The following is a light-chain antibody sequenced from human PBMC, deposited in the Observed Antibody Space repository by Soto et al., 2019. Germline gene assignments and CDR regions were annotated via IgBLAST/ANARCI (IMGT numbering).Light chain of an antibody. CDR2: KAS. Sequence: DIQMTQSPSSLSASVGDSVTITCLASQSVGRWLAWYQQKPGKAPKLLIYKASTLNSGVPSRCSGRGSGTECTLTISSLQPDEFAIYYCQHYNRYSEAFGQGTKVEIK. J-gene: IGKJ1*01. V-gene: IGKV1-5*03. CDR3: QHYNRYSEA. CDR1: QSVGRW.